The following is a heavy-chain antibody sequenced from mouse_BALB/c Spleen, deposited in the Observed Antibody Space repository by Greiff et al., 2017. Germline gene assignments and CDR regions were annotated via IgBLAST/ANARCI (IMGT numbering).Heavy chain of an antibody. Sequence: EVKLVESGGGLVQPGGSRKLSCAASGFTFSSFGMHWVRQAPEKGLEWVAYISSGSSTIYYADTVKGRFTISRDNPKNTLFLQMTSLRSEDTAMYYCARNYYGNYFDYWGQGTTLTVSS. J-gene: IGHJ2*01. V-gene: IGHV5-17*02. CDR3: ARNYYGNYFDY. CDR1: GFTFSSFG. D-gene: IGHD2-1*01. CDR2: ISSGSSTI.